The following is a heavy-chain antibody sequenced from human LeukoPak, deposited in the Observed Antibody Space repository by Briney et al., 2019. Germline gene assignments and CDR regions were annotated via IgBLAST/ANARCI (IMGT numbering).Heavy chain of an antibody. CDR2: ISYDGSNK. J-gene: IGHJ4*02. V-gene: IGHV3-30-3*01. CDR3: ARDQALLWFGESFDY. D-gene: IGHD3-10*01. Sequence: GGSLRLSCAASGFTFSSYAMRWVSQAPGKGLEWVAVISYDGSNKYYADSVKGRFTISRDNSKNTLYLQMNSLRAEDTAVYYCARDQALLWFGESFDYWGQGTLVTVSS. CDR1: GFTFSSYA.